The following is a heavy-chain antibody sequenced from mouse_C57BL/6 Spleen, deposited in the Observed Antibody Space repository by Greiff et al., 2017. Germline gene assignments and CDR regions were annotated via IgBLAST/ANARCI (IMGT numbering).Heavy chain of an antibody. J-gene: IGHJ2*01. CDR1: GFTFSDYY. CDR3: ARGDYSNYVVDY. D-gene: IGHD2-5*01. V-gene: IGHV5-16*01. CDR2: INYDGSST. Sequence: EVKLMESEGGLVQPGSSLKLSCTASGFTFSDYYMAWVRQVPEKGLEWVANINYDGSSTYYLDSLKGRFIISRDNTKNILYLQMSSLKSEDTATYYCARGDYSNYVVDYWGQGTTLTVSS.